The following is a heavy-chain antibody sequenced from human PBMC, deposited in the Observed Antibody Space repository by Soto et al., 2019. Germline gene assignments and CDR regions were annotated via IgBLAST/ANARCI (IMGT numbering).Heavy chain of an antibody. V-gene: IGHV3-15*07. CDR2: IKSKIDGGTT. CDR3: AKDFWDTAMAIAVAGTSDY. Sequence: PGGSLRLSCAASGFTFTNAWINWVRQAPGKGLEWVGRIKSKIDGGTTDFAAPVKGRFAISRDDSQNMVYLQMNSLRIEDTAVYYCAKDFWDTAMAIAVAGTSDYWGQGTLVTVSS. D-gene: IGHD6-19*01. CDR1: GFTFTNAW. J-gene: IGHJ4*02.